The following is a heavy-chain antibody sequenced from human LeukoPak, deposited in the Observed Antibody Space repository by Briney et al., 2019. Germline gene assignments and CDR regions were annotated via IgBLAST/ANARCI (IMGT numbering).Heavy chain of an antibody. D-gene: IGHD6-13*01. J-gene: IGHJ4*02. CDR2: IKNDGAVK. V-gene: IGHV3-7*01. Sequence: PGGSLRLSCAASGFTFSSYSMNWVRQAPGKGLEWVANIKNDGAVKNYVDSVKGRFTISRDNAKNSLYLQMNSLRAGDTAVYYCAKDSYSKGDFWGQGVLVTVSS. CDR1: GFTFSSYS. CDR3: AKDSYSKGDF.